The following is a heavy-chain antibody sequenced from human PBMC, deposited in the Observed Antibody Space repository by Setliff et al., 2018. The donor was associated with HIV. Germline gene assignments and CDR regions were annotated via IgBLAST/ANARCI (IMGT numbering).Heavy chain of an antibody. Sequence: SETLSLTCTVSAASIRSHYWSWIRQSPGKGLEWIGNFYYTGSTDYNPSFKSRVTMSLDKSNNQISLNLSSATAADTAVYYCARHTVFVRYFDHWGQGMLVTVSS. CDR3: ARHTVFVRYFDH. V-gene: IGHV4-59*11. CDR2: FYYTGST. J-gene: IGHJ4*02. D-gene: IGHD2-2*02. CDR1: AASIRSHY.